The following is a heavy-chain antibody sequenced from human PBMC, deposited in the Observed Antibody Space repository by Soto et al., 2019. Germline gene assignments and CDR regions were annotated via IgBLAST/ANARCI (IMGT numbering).Heavy chain of an antibody. CDR1: GGSISSYY. J-gene: IGHJ5*02. CDR3: ARLVWSYGTWFDP. CDR2: IYYSGST. Sequence: SETLSLTCTVSGGSISSYYWSWIRQPPGKGLEWIGYIYYSGSTNYNPSLKSRVTISVDTSKNQFSLKLSSVTAADTAVYYCARLVWSYGTWFDPWGQRTLVTGSS. D-gene: IGHD5-18*01. V-gene: IGHV4-59*08.